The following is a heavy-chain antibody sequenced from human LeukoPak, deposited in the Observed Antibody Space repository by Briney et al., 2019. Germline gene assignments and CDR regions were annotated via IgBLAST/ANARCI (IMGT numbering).Heavy chain of an antibody. Sequence: GGSLRLSCAASGFTFSSYGMHWVRQAPGQGLEWVAVISYDGSNKYYADSVKGRFTISRDNSKNTLYLQMNSLRAEDTAVYYCAKELDYYGSGSLSGGMDVWGQGTTVTVSS. CDR2: ISYDGSNK. V-gene: IGHV3-30*18. CDR1: GFTFSSYG. D-gene: IGHD3-10*01. CDR3: AKELDYYGSGSLSGGMDV. J-gene: IGHJ6*02.